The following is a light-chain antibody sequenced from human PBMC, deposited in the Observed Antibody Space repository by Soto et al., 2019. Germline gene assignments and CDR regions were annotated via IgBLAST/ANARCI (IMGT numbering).Light chain of an antibody. V-gene: IGLV3-1*01. CDR2: QDT. CDR1: KLGHKY. CDR3: QAWDSTTVV. J-gene: IGLJ2*01. Sequence: SYELTQPPSVSVSPGQTASIPCSGDKLGHKYVCWYQQKPGQSPVLVIYQDTKRPSGIAERFSGSNSGITATLTISGTQAMDEADYYCQAWDSTTVVFGGGTKLTVL.